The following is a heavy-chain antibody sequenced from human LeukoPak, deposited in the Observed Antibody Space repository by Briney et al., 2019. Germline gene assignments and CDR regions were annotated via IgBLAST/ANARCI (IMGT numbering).Heavy chain of an antibody. CDR3: AKDHGFELVQAAYFDY. CDR1: EFTFSSYA. V-gene: IGHV3-23*01. D-gene: IGHD6-13*01. Sequence: GGSLRLSCAASEFTFSSYAMSWVRQAPGKGLEWVSLISGSGGRTYYADSVKGRFTISRDNSKNTLYLQMNSLRAEDTAVYYCAKDHGFELVQAAYFDYWGQGTLVTVSS. CDR2: ISGSGGRT. J-gene: IGHJ4*02.